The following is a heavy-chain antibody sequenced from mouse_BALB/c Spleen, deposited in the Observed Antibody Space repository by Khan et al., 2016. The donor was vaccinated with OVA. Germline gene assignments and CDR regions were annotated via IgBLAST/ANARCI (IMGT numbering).Heavy chain of an antibody. V-gene: IGHV1-4*01. J-gene: IGHJ3*01. CDR3: VREGAYERSDGWFAY. CDR2: IIPSNDYT. Sequence: VQLQQSGAELARPGASVKMSCKASGYTFTTYTIHWVKQRPGQGLEWIGYIIPSNDYTNYNQKFKDRATLTADKSSSTAYMQLSSLTSEDSAVYYCVREGAYERSDGWFAYWGQGTLVTVSA. D-gene: IGHD2-14*01. CDR1: GYTFTTYT.